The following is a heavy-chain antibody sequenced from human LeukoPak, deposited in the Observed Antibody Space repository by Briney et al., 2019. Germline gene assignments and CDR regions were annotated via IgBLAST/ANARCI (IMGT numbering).Heavy chain of an antibody. J-gene: IGHJ6*03. CDR3: ARDGPVSGSSPYYYYYYMDV. CDR2: IYYSGST. D-gene: IGHD1-26*01. Sequence: SETLSLTCTVSGGSISSYYWGWIRQPPGKGLEWIGYIYYSGSTNYNPSLKSRVTISVDTSKNQFSLKLSSVTAADTAVYYCARDGPVSGSSPYYYYYYMDVWGKGTTVTVSS. V-gene: IGHV4-59*01. CDR1: GGSISSYY.